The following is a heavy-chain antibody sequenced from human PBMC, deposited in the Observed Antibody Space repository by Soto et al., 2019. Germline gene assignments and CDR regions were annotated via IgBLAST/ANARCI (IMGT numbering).Heavy chain of an antibody. CDR1: GFSFRSHG. D-gene: IGHD3-16*01. CDR2: IWYDGSNK. CDR3: ARWGDEHRLDY. Sequence: AGGSLRLSCAASGFSFRSHGMHWVRQAPGKGLEWVAVIWYDGSNKYYGDSVKGRFIISRDNSKNTLDLQMNSLRAEDTAVYYCARWGDEHRLDYWSQGTQVTVSS. J-gene: IGHJ4*02. V-gene: IGHV3-33*01.